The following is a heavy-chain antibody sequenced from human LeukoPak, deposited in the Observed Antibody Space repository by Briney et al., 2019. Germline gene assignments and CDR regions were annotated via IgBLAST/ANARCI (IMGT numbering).Heavy chain of an antibody. J-gene: IGHJ4*02. D-gene: IGHD3-3*01. V-gene: IGHV3-23*01. CDR3: AKDSITIFGVVPRGNFDY. CDR2: ISGSGGST. Sequence: PGGSLRLSCAASGFTFSSYAMSWVRQAPGKGLEWVSAISGSGGSTYYADSVKGRFTISRDNSKNTLYLQMYSLRAEDTAVYYCAKDSITIFGVVPRGNFDYWGQGTLVTVSS. CDR1: GFTFSSYA.